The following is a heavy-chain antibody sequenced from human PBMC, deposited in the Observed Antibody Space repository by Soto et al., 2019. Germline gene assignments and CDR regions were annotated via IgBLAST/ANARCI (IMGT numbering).Heavy chain of an antibody. CDR2: ISGTASRT. CDR3: AKAPSIVLLGPHDY. Sequence: QPGGSLRLSCAGSGFTPTTTPLSWVRQPPGKGLEWVTTISGTASRTYYVDSVKGRFFISRDNSKNTLYLQMNSLRAEDTAVYYCAKAPSIVLLGPHDYWGQGTLVTVSS. D-gene: IGHD3-22*01. J-gene: IGHJ4*02. CDR1: GFTPTTTP. V-gene: IGHV3-23*01.